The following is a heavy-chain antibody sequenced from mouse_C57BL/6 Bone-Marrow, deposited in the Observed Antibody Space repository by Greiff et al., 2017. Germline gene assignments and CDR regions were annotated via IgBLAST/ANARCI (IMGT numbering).Heavy chain of an antibody. V-gene: IGHV1-42*01. Sequence: VQLQQSGPELVKPGASVKISCKASGYSFTGYYMNWVKQSPEKSLEWIGEINPSTGGTTYNQKFKAKATLTVDKSSSTAYMQLKSLTSEDSAVYYCAIPGSYYDGSSYHYWYCDVWGTGTTVTVSS. D-gene: IGHD1-1*01. CDR1: GYSFTGYY. CDR3: AIPGSYYDGSSYHYWYCDV. J-gene: IGHJ1*03. CDR2: INPSTGGT.